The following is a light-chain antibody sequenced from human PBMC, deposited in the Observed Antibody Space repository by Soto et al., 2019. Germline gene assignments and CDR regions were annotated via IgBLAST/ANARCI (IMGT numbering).Light chain of an antibody. Sequence: QSVLTQPASVSGSPGQSITVSCTGTNTDVGGYNYVSLYQHRPGKAPRLMIYEVRNRLSGVSNRFSGSKSGNTASLSISGLQSEDEEDYYCTSYKPTGACVFGSGTKVTVL. V-gene: IGLV2-14*01. CDR2: EVR. CDR1: NTDVGGYNY. J-gene: IGLJ6*01. CDR3: TSYKPTGACV.